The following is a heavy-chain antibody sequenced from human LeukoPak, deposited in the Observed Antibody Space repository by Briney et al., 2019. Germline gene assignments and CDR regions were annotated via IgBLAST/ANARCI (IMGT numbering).Heavy chain of an antibody. CDR3: ARVRRITGTWAYFDY. CDR2: INPNSGGT. J-gene: IGHJ4*02. Sequence: ASVKVSCTTSGYTFTGYYLHWVRQAPGQGLEWMGWINPNSGGTNYAQKFQGRVTMTRDTSISTAYMELSRLRSDDTAVYYCARVRRITGTWAYFDYWGQGTLVTVSS. D-gene: IGHD1-7*01. V-gene: IGHV1-2*02. CDR1: GYTFTGYY.